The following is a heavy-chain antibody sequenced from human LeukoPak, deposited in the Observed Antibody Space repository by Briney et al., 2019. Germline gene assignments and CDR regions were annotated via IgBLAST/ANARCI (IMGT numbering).Heavy chain of an antibody. V-gene: IGHV3-53*01. D-gene: IGHD1-26*01. CDR1: GFTVSSNY. CDR2: IYSGGST. Sequence: PGGSLRLSCAASGFTVSSNYMSWVRQAPGKGLEWVSVIYSGGSTYYADSVKGRFAISRDNSKNTLYLQMNSLRAEDTAVYYCARDCSGSYNYWGQGTLVTVSS. J-gene: IGHJ4*02. CDR3: ARDCSGSYNY.